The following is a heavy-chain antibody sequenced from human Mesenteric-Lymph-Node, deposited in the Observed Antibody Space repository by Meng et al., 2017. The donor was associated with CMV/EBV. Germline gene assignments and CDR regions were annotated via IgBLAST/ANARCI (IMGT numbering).Heavy chain of an antibody. CDR2: ISAYNGHT. V-gene: IGHV1-18*01. CDR1: VYPFTSDG. Sequence: RTAVYPFTSDGMSWVGQTPGQGRGWMGAISAYNGHTDYAQKLQGRVTMTTDTPTSTAYMVLRSLRSDDTSVYYCARAGSSYYWYFDSWGQGTPVTVSS. J-gene: IGHJ4*02. CDR3: ARAGSSYYWYFDS. D-gene: IGHD6-13*01.